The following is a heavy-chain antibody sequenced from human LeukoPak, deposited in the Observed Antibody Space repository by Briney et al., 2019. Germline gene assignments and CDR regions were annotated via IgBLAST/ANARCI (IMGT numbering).Heavy chain of an antibody. V-gene: IGHV3-53*01. Sequence: GGSLRLSCAASGFTVSNNYMSWVPQAPGKGLEWGSVIYSGGSTYYADSVKGRFTISRDNSKNTLYLQMNSLRAEDTAVYYCARLSYYYGSGSYWQEVDYWGQGTLVTVSS. D-gene: IGHD3-10*01. CDR1: GFTVSNNY. CDR2: IYSGGST. CDR3: ARLSYYYGSGSYWQEVDY. J-gene: IGHJ4*02.